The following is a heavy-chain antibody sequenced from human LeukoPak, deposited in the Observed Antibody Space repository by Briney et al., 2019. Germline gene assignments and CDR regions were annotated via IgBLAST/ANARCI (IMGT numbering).Heavy chain of an antibody. J-gene: IGHJ4*02. CDR2: IKQDGREK. V-gene: IGHV3-7*01. CDR1: GFTFSSYW. Sequence: WGSLRLSCAASGFTFSSYWMSWVRQAPGKGLEWVAKIKQDGREKYYVDSVKVRFTISRDNAKNSLYLQMNSLRAEDTAVYYCARGGAARRPNDYWGQGTLVTVSS. D-gene: IGHD6-6*01. CDR3: ARGGAARRPNDY.